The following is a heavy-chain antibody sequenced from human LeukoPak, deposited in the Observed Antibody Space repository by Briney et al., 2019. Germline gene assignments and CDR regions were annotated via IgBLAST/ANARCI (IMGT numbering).Heavy chain of an antibody. D-gene: IGHD3-10*01. CDR3: AREPELHYFGSGSYYTYWFDP. CDR1: GGSISSGSYY. Sequence: SETLSLTCTVSGGSISSGSYYWSWIRQPAGKGLEWIVRIYTSGSTNYNPSLKSPFTISVDTSKNQFSLGLSSVTAADTAVYYCAREPELHYFGSGSYYTYWFDPWGQGTLVTVSS. J-gene: IGHJ5*02. V-gene: IGHV4-61*02. CDR2: IYTSGST.